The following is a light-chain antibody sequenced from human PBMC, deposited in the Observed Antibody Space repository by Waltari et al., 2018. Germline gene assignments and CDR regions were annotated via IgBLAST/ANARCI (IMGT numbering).Light chain of an antibody. V-gene: IGLV8-61*01. CDR1: SGPISSPSS. J-gene: IGLJ3*02. CDR3: LFYMGSGIWV. CDR2: KIN. Sequence: QTVVTQEPSLSVSPGGTVTLTCALSSGPISSPSSVSWYQQTPGQAPRTLVYKINSRSSGVPDRFSGSVLGNKAALTITGAQADDESDYYCLFYMGSGIWVFGGGTKLTVL.